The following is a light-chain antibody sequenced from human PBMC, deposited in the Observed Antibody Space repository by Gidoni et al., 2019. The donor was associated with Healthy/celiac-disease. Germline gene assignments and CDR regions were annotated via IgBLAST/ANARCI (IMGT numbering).Light chain of an antibody. Sequence: QSVLTQPPSVSGAPGQRVTISCTGSSSNIGAGYDVHWYQQLPGTAPKLLIYGNNNRPSGVPDRFPGSKSGTSASLAITGLQAEDEADYYCQSYDSSLSGSWVFGGGTKLTVL. J-gene: IGLJ3*02. V-gene: IGLV1-40*01. CDR2: GNN. CDR3: QSYDSSLSGSWV. CDR1: SSNIGAGYD.